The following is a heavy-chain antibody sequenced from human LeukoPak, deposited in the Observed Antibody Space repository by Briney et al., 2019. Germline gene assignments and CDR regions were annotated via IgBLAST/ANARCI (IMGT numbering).Heavy chain of an antibody. J-gene: IGHJ6*03. CDR2: INPNSGGT. CDR1: GYIFTGYY. CDR3: ARDSGSGSYSPTYYYYYMDA. V-gene: IGHV1-2*02. D-gene: IGHD3-10*01. Sequence: ASVKVSCEASGYIFTGYYVHWVRQAPGQGLEWMGWINPNSGGTNYAQKFQGRVTMTRDTSISTAYMELSRLRSDDTAVYYCARDSGSGSYSPTYYYYYMDAWGKGTTVTVSS.